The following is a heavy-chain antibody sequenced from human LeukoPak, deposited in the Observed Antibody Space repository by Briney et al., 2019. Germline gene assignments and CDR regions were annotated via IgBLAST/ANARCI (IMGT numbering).Heavy chain of an antibody. CDR3: ARFKQGRSWLYFDY. D-gene: IGHD6-13*01. CDR2: IIPIFGTA. J-gene: IGHJ4*02. V-gene: IGHV1-69*13. CDR1: GGTFSSYA. Sequence: SVKVSCKASGGTFSSYAISWVRQAPGQGLEWMGGIIPIFGTANYAQKFQGRVTITADESTSTAYMELSSLRSEDTAVYYCARFKQGRSWLYFDYWGQGTLVTVSS.